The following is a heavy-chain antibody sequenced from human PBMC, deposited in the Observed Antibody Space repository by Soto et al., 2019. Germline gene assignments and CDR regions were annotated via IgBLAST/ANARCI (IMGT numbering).Heavy chain of an antibody. D-gene: IGHD5-12*01. J-gene: IGHJ4*02. CDR3: AKDARPDGYWDFDY. Sequence: HPGGSLRLSFAASGFTVSTNYVSWVRQAPGKGLEWVSVIYSGGNTYYADSVKGRFTISRDNSKNTLYLQMNSLRAEDTAVYYCAKDARPDGYWDFDYWGQGTLITVSS. V-gene: IGHV3-53*01. CDR1: GFTVSTNY. CDR2: IYSGGNT.